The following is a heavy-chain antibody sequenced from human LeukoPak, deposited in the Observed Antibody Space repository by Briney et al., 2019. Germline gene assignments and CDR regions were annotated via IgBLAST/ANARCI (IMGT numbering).Heavy chain of an antibody. V-gene: IGHV4-34*01. J-gene: IGHJ4*02. Sequence: SETLSLTCAVYGGSFSGYYWSWIRQPPGKGLEWIGEINHSESTNYNPSLKSRVTISVDTSKNQFSLKLSSVTAADTAVYYCARGVTPGDILTGSYPDYWGQGTLVTVSS. D-gene: IGHD3-9*01. CDR2: INHSEST. CDR1: GGSFSGYY. CDR3: ARGVTPGDILTGSYPDY.